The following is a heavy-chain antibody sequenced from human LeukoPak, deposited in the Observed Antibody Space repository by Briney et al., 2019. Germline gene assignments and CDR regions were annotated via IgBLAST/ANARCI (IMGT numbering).Heavy chain of an antibody. J-gene: IGHJ5*02. D-gene: IGHD2-2*01. Sequence: SETLSLTCTVSGGSISSYYWSWIRQPPGKGLEWIGYIYYSGSTYYNPSLKSRVTISVDTSKNQFSLKLSSVTAADTAVYYCARIIVWKFDPWGQGTLATVSS. CDR3: ARIIVWKFDP. CDR1: GGSISSYY. CDR2: IYYSGST. V-gene: IGHV4-59*04.